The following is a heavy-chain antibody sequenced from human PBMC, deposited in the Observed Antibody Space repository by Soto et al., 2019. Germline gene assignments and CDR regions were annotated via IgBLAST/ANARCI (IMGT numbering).Heavy chain of an antibody. CDR1: GYTFSGFY. CDR3: ASAAVTGTAGLDF. V-gene: IGHV1-2*02. CDR2: INPNSGGT. Sequence: AAVKVSCKASGYTFSGFYMHWVRQAPGQGLEWMGWINPNSGGTKSAEKFQGRVTMTRDTSISTAYMELSRLTSDDTAVYYCASAAVTGTAGLDFWGQGTQVTVFS. D-gene: IGHD6-19*01. J-gene: IGHJ4*02.